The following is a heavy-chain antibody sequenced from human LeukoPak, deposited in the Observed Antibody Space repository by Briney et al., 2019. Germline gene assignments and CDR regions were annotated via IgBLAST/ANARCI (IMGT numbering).Heavy chain of an antibody. CDR2: ISGCNVNT. J-gene: IGHJ4*02. Sequence: ASVTDSCNASGYTFSTYAINWARQAPGQGLEWMGFISGCNVNTNYAQKLQGRVTMTTDTSTSTAYMELRSLRSDDTAVYYCARAHNNEVLTGYEYWGQGTLWSVSS. CDR1: GYTFSTYA. V-gene: IGHV1-18*01. D-gene: IGHD3-9*01. CDR3: ARAHNNEVLTGYEY.